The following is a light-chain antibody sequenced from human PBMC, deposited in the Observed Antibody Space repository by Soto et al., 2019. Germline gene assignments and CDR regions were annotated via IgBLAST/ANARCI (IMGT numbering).Light chain of an antibody. CDR3: QQYYTTPPYT. CDR2: FVS. Sequence: AIRLTQSPFSLSASVGDRVTITCWASQAISSYLAWWLQKPAKAPKVFNCFVSTLESGVPSQFSGSGSGTDYTLTVSSLQPGDFASYYCQQYYTTPPYTLGQGTKLEIK. V-gene: IGKV1D-43*01. CDR1: QAISSY. J-gene: IGKJ2*01.